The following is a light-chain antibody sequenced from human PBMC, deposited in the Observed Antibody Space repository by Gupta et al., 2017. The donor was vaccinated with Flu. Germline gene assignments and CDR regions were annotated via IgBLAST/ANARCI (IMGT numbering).Light chain of an antibody. Sequence: FMLTQPPSVSGSPGKTVTISCTRSRDSLASNYVYWYQHRPGTSPTTVIDEDNQRPSGVPGRFSEANDRSSKSASLTNSGLKAEGEADYYCQSDGVFGGGTKLTVL. V-gene: IGLV6-57*01. J-gene: IGLJ3*02. CDR3: QSDGV. CDR2: EDN. CDR1: RDSLASNY.